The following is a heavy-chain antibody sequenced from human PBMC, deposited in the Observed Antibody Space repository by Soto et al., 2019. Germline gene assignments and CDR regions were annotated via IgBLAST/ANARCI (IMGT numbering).Heavy chain of an antibody. CDR1: GFTISSYA. V-gene: IGHV3-23*01. CDR2: ISVSGGNT. J-gene: IGHJ5*02. Sequence: WGPLSLTCAASGFTISSYALSWVRQAPSPGMEWVEAISVSGGNTYYADSVQGRFTVSSDNSKNTLYLQMNSLRAEDTGGYYCAKDAPPCNWFGPVGQGTLGTGSS. CDR3: AKDAPPCNWFGP.